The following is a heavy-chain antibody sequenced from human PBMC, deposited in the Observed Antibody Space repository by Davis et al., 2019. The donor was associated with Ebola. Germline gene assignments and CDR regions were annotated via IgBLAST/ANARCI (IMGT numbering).Heavy chain of an antibody. CDR1: GFTFSSYA. CDR2: ISSNGGST. CDR3: ARARYCSGGSCWGMDV. D-gene: IGHD2-15*01. Sequence: GGSLRLSCSASGFTFSSYAMHWVRQAPGKGLEYVSAISSNGGSTYYADSVKGRFTISRDNSKNTLYLQMSSLRAEDTAVYYCARARYCSGGSCWGMDVWGQGTTVTVSS. V-gene: IGHV3-64D*08. J-gene: IGHJ6*02.